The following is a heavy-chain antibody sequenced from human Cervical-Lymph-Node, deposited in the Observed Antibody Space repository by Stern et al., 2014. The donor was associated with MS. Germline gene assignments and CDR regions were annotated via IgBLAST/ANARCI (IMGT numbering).Heavy chain of an antibody. CDR2: IYPGDSDT. CDR3: ARRGTTGTIDGFDI. CDR1: GYTFTSHW. Sequence: VQLVQSGAEVKKPGESVKISCEGSGYTFTSHWIAWVRQVPGKGLGWMGIIYPGDSDTRYSPSFQGRVTISADRSISTAYLQWRTLRASDTAMYYCARRGTTGTIDGFDIWGQGSMVTVSS. J-gene: IGHJ3*02. V-gene: IGHV5-51*01. D-gene: IGHD1-1*01.